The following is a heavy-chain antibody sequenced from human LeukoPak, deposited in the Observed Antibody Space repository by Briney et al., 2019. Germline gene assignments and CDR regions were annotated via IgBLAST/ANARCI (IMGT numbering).Heavy chain of an antibody. CDR2: IYPADSDT. D-gene: IGHD3-10*01. V-gene: IGHV5-51*06. J-gene: IGHJ4*02. Sequence: GESLPISCMGSGSDFINYWIGWVRQMPGKGLGLVWIIYPADSDTRYSPSFQGQVTISVDKSISTAYLPWSSLKAADSAMYYGATPNGGFWGEGTLVTVSS. CDR1: GSDFINYW. CDR3: ATPNGGF.